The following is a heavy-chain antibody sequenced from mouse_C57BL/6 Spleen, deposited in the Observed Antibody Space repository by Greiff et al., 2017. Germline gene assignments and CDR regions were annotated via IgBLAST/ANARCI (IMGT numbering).Heavy chain of an antibody. CDR3: ARPRNGPFDY. CDR1: GFTFSDYG. D-gene: IGHD1-1*02. J-gene: IGHJ2*01. Sequence: EVNLVESGGGLVKPGGSLKLSCAASGFTFSDYGMHWVRQAPEKGLEWVAYISSGSSTIYYADTVKGRFTISRDNAKNTLFLQMTSLRSEDTAMYYCARPRNGPFDYWGQGTTLTVSS. V-gene: IGHV5-17*01. CDR2: ISSGSSTI.